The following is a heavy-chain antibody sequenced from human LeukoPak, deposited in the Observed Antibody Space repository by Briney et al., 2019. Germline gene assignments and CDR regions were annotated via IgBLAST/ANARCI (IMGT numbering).Heavy chain of an antibody. CDR3: ARGEGGKYSTGWYWLS. Sequence: GASVKVSCKACGGTFNSYAISWVRQAPGQGLEWMGRIIPILGIANYAQKFQGRVTITADKSTSTAYMELSSLRSEDTAVYYCARGEGGKYSTGWYWLSWGQGTLVTVSS. V-gene: IGHV1-69*04. CDR1: GGTFNSYA. CDR2: IIPILGIA. J-gene: IGHJ4*02. D-gene: IGHD6-19*01.